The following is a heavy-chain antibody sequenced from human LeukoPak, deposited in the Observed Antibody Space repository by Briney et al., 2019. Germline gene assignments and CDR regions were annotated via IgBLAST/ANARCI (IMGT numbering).Heavy chain of an antibody. CDR1: GYTFTSYA. CDR3: ARDRRGYGGILRY. Sequence: ASVKVSCKASGYTFTSYALTWVRQAPGQGLEWMGYIDPYNGNTNYAQKFQGRVTMTADRSTNTGYMDLRSLRSDDTAVYYCARDRRGYGGILRYWGQGALVTVSS. V-gene: IGHV1-18*01. J-gene: IGHJ4*02. CDR2: IDPYNGNT. D-gene: IGHD3-22*01.